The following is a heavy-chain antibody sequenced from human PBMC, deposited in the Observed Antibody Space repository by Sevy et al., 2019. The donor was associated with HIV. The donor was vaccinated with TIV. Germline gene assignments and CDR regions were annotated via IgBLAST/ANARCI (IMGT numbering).Heavy chain of an antibody. Sequence: GGSLRLSCAASGFTFSSYSMNWVRQAPGKGLEWISYISSSSSTIYYADSVKGRFTISRDNAKNSLYLQMNSLRDEDTAVYYCARDALDYVWGSTYNWFDPWGQGTLVTVSS. J-gene: IGHJ5*02. CDR1: GFTFSSYS. D-gene: IGHD3-16*01. CDR3: ARDALDYVWGSTYNWFDP. CDR2: ISSSSSTI. V-gene: IGHV3-48*02.